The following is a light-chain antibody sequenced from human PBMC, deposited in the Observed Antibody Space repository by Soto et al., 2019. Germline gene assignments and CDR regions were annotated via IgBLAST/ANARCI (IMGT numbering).Light chain of an antibody. CDR3: QAYDYSLTASV. J-gene: IGLJ3*02. Sequence: QSVLTQPPSVSGAPGQRVTLSCTGNTSNLGAGYDVHWYQQLPGAAPKLVIFGNRHRPSGVPERFSGSKSGTSASLAITGLQAEDEADYYCQAYDYSLTASVFGGGTQLTVL. CDR2: GNR. CDR1: TSNLGAGYD. V-gene: IGLV1-40*01.